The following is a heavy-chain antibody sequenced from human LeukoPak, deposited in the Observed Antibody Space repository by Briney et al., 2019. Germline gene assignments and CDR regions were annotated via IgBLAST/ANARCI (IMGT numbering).Heavy chain of an antibody. D-gene: IGHD3-3*01. V-gene: IGHV3-48*01. CDR2: ISSSSSTI. CDR3: ARASHYDFWSGYY. CDR1: GFTFSSYS. Sequence: TGGSLRLSCAASGFTFSSYSMNWVRQAPGKGLEWVSYISSSSSTIYYADSVKGRFTISRDNAKNSLYLQMNSLRAEDTAVYYCARASHYDFWSGYYWGQGTLVTVSS. J-gene: IGHJ4*02.